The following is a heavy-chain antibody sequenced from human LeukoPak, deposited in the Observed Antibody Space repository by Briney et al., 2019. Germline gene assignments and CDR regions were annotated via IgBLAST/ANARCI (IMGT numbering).Heavy chain of an antibody. D-gene: IGHD1/OR15-1a*01. CDR3: LVTTRSRGFDY. CDR2: IRQDGSVQ. CDR1: GFTFSSYW. V-gene: IGHV3-7*01. Sequence: GGSLRLSCAASGFTFSSYWMSWVRQAPGKGLEWVANIRQDGSVQNYVDSVKGRFTISRDNLKNSVYLQMSSLRAEDTAVSYCLVTTRSRGFDYWGQGTLVTVSS. J-gene: IGHJ4*02.